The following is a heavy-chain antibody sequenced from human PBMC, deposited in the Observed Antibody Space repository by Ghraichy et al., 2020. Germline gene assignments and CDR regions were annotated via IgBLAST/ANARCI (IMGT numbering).Heavy chain of an antibody. V-gene: IGHV3-30*03. D-gene: IGHD2-15*01. CDR2: ISYDGSNK. J-gene: IGHJ4*02. CDR1: GFTFSSYG. Sequence: GGSLRLSCAASGFTFSSYGMHWVRQAPGKGLEWVAVISYDGSNKYYADSVKGRFTISRDNSKNTLYLQMNSLRAEDTAVYYCARGYCSGGSCYGSRTYFDYWGQGTLVTVSS. CDR3: ARGYCSGGSCYGSRTYFDY.